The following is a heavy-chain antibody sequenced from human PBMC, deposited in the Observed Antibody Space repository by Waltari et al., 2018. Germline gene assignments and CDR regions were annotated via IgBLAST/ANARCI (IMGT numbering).Heavy chain of an antibody. Sequence: QVQLQQSGPGLVKPSQTLSLTCAISGDSISSNSVAWNWIRQSPSGGLEWLGRTYYRSKWFNDYAVSVKSRITINPDTSKSQFSLQLSSLTPEDTAVYYCTRGIHSSFDIWGQGTMVTVSS. D-gene: IGHD2-21*01. CDR1: GDSISSNSVA. J-gene: IGHJ3*02. V-gene: IGHV6-1*01. CDR2: TYYRSKWFN. CDR3: TRGIHSSFDI.